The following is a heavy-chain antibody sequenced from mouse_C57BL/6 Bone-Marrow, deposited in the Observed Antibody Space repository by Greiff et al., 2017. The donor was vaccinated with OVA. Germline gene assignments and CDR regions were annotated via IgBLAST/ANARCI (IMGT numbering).Heavy chain of an antibody. J-gene: IGHJ3*01. CDR2: ISSGSSTI. V-gene: IGHV5-17*01. D-gene: IGHD1-1*02. Sequence: DVQLVESGGGLVKPGGSLKLSCAASGFTFSDYGMHWVRQAPEKGLEWVAYISSGSSTIYYADTVKGRITISRDNAKNTLFLQLNSLRSEDTAMYYYEKPNYSSAYWGQGTLVTVSA. CDR3: EKPNYSSAY. CDR1: GFTFSDYG.